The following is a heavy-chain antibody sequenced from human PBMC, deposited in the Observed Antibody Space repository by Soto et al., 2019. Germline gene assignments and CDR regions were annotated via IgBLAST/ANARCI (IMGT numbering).Heavy chain of an antibody. J-gene: IGHJ6*02. CDR3: SGCSGGACHKNYGMDV. D-gene: IGHD2-15*01. CDR1: GFTFSSCT. Sequence: EVHLVESGGGLVKPGGSLRLSCAVSGFTFSSCTMNWVRQAPGKGLEWVSSISPSSGHIYYADSVRGRFTLSRANAKNSRFLQMHRLRGEDTAVYYFSGCSGGACHKNYGMDVWGQGTTVTVSS. V-gene: IGHV3-21*06. CDR2: ISPSSGHI.